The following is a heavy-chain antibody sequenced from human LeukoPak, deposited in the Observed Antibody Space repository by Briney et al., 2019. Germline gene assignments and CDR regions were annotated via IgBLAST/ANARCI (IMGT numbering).Heavy chain of an antibody. Sequence: SQTLSLTCTVSGGSISSYYWSWIRQPPGKGLEWIGYIYYSGYTNYNPSLKSRVTISVDTSKNQFSLKLSSVTAADTAVYYCARGVPLGYCTYGVCYPPYYFDYWGQGTLVTVSS. CDR1: GGSISSYY. J-gene: IGHJ4*02. V-gene: IGHV4-59*01. CDR3: ARGVPLGYCTYGVCYPPYYFDY. D-gene: IGHD2-8*01. CDR2: IYYSGYT.